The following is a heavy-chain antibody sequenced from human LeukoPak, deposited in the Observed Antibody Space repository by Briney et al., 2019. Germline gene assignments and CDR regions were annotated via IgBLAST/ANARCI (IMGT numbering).Heavy chain of an antibody. CDR1: GFSFSSYW. CDR3: ARGTSSRPDD. J-gene: IGHJ4*02. CDR2: INSDGRTT. V-gene: IGHV3-74*01. D-gene: IGHD6-13*01. Sequence: GGSLRLSCAASGFSFSSYWMHWVRQAPGKGLVWVSHINSDGRTTSYADYVKGRFTISRDNAKDTLYLQMNSLRVEDTAVYYCARGTSSRPDDWGQGTLVTVSS.